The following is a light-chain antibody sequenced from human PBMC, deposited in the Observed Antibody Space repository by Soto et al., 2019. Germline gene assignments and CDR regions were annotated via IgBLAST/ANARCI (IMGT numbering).Light chain of an antibody. CDR3: SSYTNKDTLL. Sequence: QSVLTQPASVSGSPGQSITISCTGTSSDVGGYDHVSWYKQHPGKAPKLIIYDVTVRPSGISRHFSGSKSDNTASLAVSGLQPEDEADYYCSSYTNKDTLLFGGGTKVTVL. J-gene: IGLJ3*02. CDR2: DVT. CDR1: SSDVGGYDH. V-gene: IGLV2-14*03.